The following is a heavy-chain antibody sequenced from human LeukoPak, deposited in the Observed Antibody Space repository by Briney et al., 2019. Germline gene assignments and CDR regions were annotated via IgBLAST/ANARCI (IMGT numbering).Heavy chain of an antibody. Sequence: SETLSLTCTVSGGSISSTSYFWGWIRQPPGKGLEWIGSIYYSGSTYYNSSLKSRVTISVDTSKNQFSVKLSSVTAADTAVYFCARAYCGGDCYSGYYYYMDVWGKGTTVTVSS. J-gene: IGHJ6*03. CDR3: ARAYCGGDCYSGYYYYMDV. CDR2: IYYSGST. D-gene: IGHD2-21*02. CDR1: GGSISSTSYF. V-gene: IGHV4-39*02.